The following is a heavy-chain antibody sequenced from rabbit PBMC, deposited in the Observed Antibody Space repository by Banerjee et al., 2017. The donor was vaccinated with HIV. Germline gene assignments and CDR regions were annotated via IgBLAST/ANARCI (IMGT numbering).Heavy chain of an antibody. CDR3: ARGTYGYGGYAPNL. V-gene: IGHV1S39*01. Sequence: QEQLVESGGGLVQPGGSLKLSCKASGFDFSSYGVSWVRQAPGKGLEWIGCIDSGSTWYASWAKGRFTISKTSSTTVTLQMTSLTAADTATYFCARGTYGYGGYAPNLWGPGTLVTVS. CDR2: IDSGST. CDR1: GFDFSSYG. J-gene: IGHJ4*01. D-gene: IGHD6-1*01.